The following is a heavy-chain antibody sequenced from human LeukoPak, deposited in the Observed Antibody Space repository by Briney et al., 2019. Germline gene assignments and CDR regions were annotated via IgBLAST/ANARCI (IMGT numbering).Heavy chain of an antibody. V-gene: IGHV4-34*01. CDR2: INHSGST. Sequence: SETLSLTCAVSGGSISSYYWSWIRQPPGKGLEWIGEINHSGSTNYNPSLKSRVTISVDTSKNQFSLKLSSVTAADTAVYYCARGGVVVIRNWFDPWGQGTLVTVSS. J-gene: IGHJ5*02. CDR1: GGSISSYY. D-gene: IGHD3-22*01. CDR3: ARGGVVVIRNWFDP.